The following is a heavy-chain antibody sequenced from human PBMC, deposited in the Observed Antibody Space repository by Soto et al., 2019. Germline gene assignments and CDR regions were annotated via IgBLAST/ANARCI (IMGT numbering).Heavy chain of an antibody. J-gene: IGHJ3*02. CDR2: ISAYNGNT. D-gene: IGHD3-22*01. V-gene: IGHV1-18*01. CDR1: GYTFTSYG. Sequence: ASVKVSCKASGYTFTSYGISWVRQAPGQGLEWMGWISAYNGNTNYAQKLQGRVTMTTDTSTSTAYMELRSLGSDDTAVYYCARDSNYYYDSSGPPGDIWGQGTMVTVSS. CDR3: ARDSNYYYDSSGPPGDI.